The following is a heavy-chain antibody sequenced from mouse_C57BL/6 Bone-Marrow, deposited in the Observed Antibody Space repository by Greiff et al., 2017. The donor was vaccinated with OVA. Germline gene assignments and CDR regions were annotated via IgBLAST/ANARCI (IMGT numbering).Heavy chain of an antibody. Sequence: QVHVKQSGAELARPGASVKLSCKASGYTFTSYGLSWVKQRTGQGLEWLGEIYPRSGHPYSNEKFKGPATLTADKSSSTAYMELRSLTSDDSSVYFCARIFYDFGYFEGWGTGTTVTVSS. V-gene: IGHV1-81*01. D-gene: IGHD2-4*01. CDR2: IYPRSGHP. CDR1: GYTFTSYG. J-gene: IGHJ1*03. CDR3: ARIFYDFGYFEG.